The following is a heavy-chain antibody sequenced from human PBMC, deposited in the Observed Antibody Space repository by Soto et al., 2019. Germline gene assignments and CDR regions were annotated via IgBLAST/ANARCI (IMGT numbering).Heavy chain of an antibody. D-gene: IGHD3-16*01. Sequence: PGGSLRLSCAASGFTFSSYGMHWVRLAPGKGLEWVAVISKDGNNKYYSDSVKGRFSISRDNSKYTLYLEMNSLRPGDTAVYYCAKAGRHGAALAHTQKNDALDIWGQGTLVTVSS. CDR2: ISKDGNNK. J-gene: IGHJ3*02. V-gene: IGHV3-30*18. CDR1: GFTFSSYG. CDR3: AKAGRHGAALAHTQKNDALDI.